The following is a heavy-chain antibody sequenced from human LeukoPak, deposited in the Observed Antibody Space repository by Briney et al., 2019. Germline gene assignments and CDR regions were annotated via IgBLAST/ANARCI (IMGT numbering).Heavy chain of an antibody. J-gene: IGHJ4*02. D-gene: IGHD6-19*01. V-gene: IGHV4-34*01. CDR2: INHSGST. CDR1: GGSFSGYY. Sequence: PSETLSLTCAVYGGSFSGYYWSWIRQPPGKGLEWIGEINHSGSTNYNPSLTSRVTISVDTSKNQFSLKLSSVTAADTAVYYCARGRYSSGWYGSRHYFDYWGQGTLVTVSS. CDR3: ARGRYSSGWYGSRHYFDY.